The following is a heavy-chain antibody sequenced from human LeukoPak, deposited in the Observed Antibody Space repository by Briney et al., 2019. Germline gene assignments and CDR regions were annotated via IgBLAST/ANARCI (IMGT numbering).Heavy chain of an antibody. D-gene: IGHD3-22*01. Sequence: PGGSLRLSCAASGFTFSIYAMSWVRQAPGKGLLWVSSITNSGDGTYYADSVKGRFTISRDNSENMLYLQMNSLRVEDTAVYFCAKDRPNYYGSNGHYYRRDGDYWGQGTLVTVSS. CDR3: AKDRPNYYGSNGHYYRRDGDY. J-gene: IGHJ4*02. V-gene: IGHV3-23*01. CDR1: GFTFSIYA. CDR2: ITNSGDGT.